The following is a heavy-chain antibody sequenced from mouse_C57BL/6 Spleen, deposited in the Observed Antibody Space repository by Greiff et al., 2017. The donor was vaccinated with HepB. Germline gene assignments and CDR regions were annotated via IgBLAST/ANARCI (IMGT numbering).Heavy chain of an antibody. CDR2: IDPSDSET. J-gene: IGHJ2*01. D-gene: IGHD1-1*01. Sequence: QVQLQQPGAELVRPGSSVKLSCKASGYTFTSYWMHWVKQRPIQGLEWIGNIDPSDSETHYNQKFKDKATLTVDKSSSPAYMQLSSLTSEDSAVYYCARRGSSSYGFDYWGQGTTLTVSS. CDR1: GYTFTSYW. V-gene: IGHV1-52*01. CDR3: ARRGSSSYGFDY.